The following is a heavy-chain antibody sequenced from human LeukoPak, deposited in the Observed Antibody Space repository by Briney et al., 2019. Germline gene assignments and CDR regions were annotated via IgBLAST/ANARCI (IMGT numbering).Heavy chain of an antibody. J-gene: IGHJ4*02. CDR3: AKDSEDIVVVTAILDY. CDR2: ISYDGSNK. CDR1: GFTFSSYA. D-gene: IGHD2-21*02. Sequence: GRSLRLSCAASGFTFSSYAMHWVRQAPGKGLEWVAVISYDGSNKYYADSVKGRFTISRDNSKNTLYLQMNSLRAEDTAVYYCAKDSEDIVVVTAILDYWGQGTLVTVSS. V-gene: IGHV3-30*04.